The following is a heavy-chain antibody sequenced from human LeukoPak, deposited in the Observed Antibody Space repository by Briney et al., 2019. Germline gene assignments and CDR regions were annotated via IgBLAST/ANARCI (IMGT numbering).Heavy chain of an antibody. V-gene: IGHV1-46*01. CDR1: GYTFTSYY. Sequence: GASVKVSFKASGYTFTSYYMHWVRQAPGQGLEWMGIINTSGGSTSYAQKFQGRVTMTRDTSTSTVYMELSSLRSEATAVYYCARLSIAVAGKSDDYWGQGTLVTASS. J-gene: IGHJ4*02. D-gene: IGHD6-19*01. CDR2: INTSGGST. CDR3: ARLSIAVAGKSDDY.